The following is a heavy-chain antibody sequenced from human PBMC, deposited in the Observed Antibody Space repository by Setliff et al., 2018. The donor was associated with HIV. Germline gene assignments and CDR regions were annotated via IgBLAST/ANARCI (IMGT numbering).Heavy chain of an antibody. CDR1: VDASISSYY. CDR3: ANVGGGRGPSRVVVGY. V-gene: IGHV4-39*07. D-gene: IGHD2-15*01. CDR2: SYYSRSS. J-gene: IGHJ4*02. Sequence: NPSETLSLTCTVSVDASISSYYWGWIRQPPGKGLEWIASSYYSRSSYYNPSLKSRVTTSVDTSKNQFSLKLSSVTAADTAVYYCANVGGGRGPSRVVVGYWGQGTLVTVSS.